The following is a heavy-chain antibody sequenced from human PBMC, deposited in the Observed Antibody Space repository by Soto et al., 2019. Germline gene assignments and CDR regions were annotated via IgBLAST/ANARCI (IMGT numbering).Heavy chain of an antibody. Sequence: GASVKVSCKASGGTFSSYAISWVRQAPGQGLEWMGGIIPIFGTANYAQKFQGRVTITADESTSTAYMELSSLRSEDTAVYYCARDDGYSYGPAAFDIWGQGTMVTVSS. V-gene: IGHV1-69*13. CDR1: GGTFSSYA. J-gene: IGHJ3*02. CDR3: ARDDGYSYGPAAFDI. CDR2: IIPIFGTA. D-gene: IGHD5-18*01.